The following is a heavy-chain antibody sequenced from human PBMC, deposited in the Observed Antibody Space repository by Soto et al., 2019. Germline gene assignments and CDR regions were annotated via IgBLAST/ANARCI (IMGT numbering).Heavy chain of an antibody. J-gene: IGHJ4*02. CDR1: GYSISSGYY. CDR2: IYHSGST. CDR3: ARARGQLSVFV. D-gene: IGHD6-6*01. V-gene: IGHV4-38-2*01. Sequence: NPSETLSLTCAVSGYSISSGYYWGWIRQPPGKGLEWIGSIYHSGSTYYNPSLKSRVTISVDTSKNQFSLKLSSVTAADTAVYYCARARGQLSVFVWGQGTLVTVSS.